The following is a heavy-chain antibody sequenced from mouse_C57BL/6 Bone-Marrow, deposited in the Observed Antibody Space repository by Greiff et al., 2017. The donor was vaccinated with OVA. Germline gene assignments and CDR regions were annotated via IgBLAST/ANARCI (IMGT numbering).Heavy chain of an antibody. CDR1: GYTFTDYY. Sequence: VQLQQSGPELVKPGASVKISCKASGYTFTDYYMNWVKQSHGKSLEWIGDINPNNGGTSYNQKFKGKATLTVDKSSSTAYMELRSLTSEDSAVYYCARWRDYWGQGTTRTVSS. CDR2: INPNNGGT. CDR3: ARWRDY. V-gene: IGHV1-26*01. J-gene: IGHJ2*01.